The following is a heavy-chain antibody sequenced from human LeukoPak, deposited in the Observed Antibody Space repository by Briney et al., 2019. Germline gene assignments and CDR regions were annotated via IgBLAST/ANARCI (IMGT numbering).Heavy chain of an antibody. Sequence: GSSVKVSCKASGGTFSSYAISWVRRAPGQGLEWMGGIIPIFGTANYAQKFQGRVTITADESTSTAYMELSSLRSEDTAVYYCARVVWEQQPTLVPRGFDPWGQGTLVTVSS. V-gene: IGHV1-69*01. J-gene: IGHJ5*02. CDR3: ARVVWEQQPTLVPRGFDP. CDR2: IIPIFGTA. D-gene: IGHD6-13*01. CDR1: GGTFSSYA.